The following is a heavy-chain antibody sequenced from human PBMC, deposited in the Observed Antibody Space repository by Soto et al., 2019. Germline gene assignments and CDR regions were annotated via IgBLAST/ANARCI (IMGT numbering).Heavy chain of an antibody. J-gene: IGHJ4*02. CDR3: AKAGRYFDWLPGPYFDY. V-gene: IGHV3-9*01. CDR1: GFTFDDYA. D-gene: IGHD3-9*01. CDR2: ISWNSGSI. Sequence: GGSLRLSCAASGFTFDDYAMHWVRQAPGKGLEWVSGISWNSGSIGYADSVKGRFTISRDNAKNSLYLQVNSLRAEDTALYYCAKAGRYFDWLPGPYFDYWGQGTLVTVS.